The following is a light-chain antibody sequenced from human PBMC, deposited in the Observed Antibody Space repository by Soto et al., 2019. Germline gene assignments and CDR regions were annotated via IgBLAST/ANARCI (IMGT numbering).Light chain of an antibody. Sequence: DIQLTQSPSFLSASVGDRVTSTCRASQGISSYLGWYQQKPGKAPKLLIYAASTLESGVPSRFSGSGSGTEFTLTISSLQPEDFATYYCQQLNSYPLTFGPGTTVDIK. V-gene: IGKV1-9*01. CDR3: QQLNSYPLT. CDR2: AAS. J-gene: IGKJ3*01. CDR1: QGISSY.